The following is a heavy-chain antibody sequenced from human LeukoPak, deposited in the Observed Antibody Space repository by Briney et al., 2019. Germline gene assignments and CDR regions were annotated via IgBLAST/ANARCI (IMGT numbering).Heavy chain of an antibody. CDR1: GFTFSGYS. CDR2: ISSSSSYI. J-gene: IGHJ5*02. Sequence: GGSLRLSCAASGFTFSGYSMNWVRQTPGKGLEWVSSISSSSSYIYYAESVKGRFTISRDNAKNSLYLQMNSLRAEDTAVYYCARAPDYIAVRPRFNWIDPWGQGTLVTVSS. V-gene: IGHV3-21*01. D-gene: IGHD6-6*01. CDR3: ARAPDYIAVRPRFNWIDP.